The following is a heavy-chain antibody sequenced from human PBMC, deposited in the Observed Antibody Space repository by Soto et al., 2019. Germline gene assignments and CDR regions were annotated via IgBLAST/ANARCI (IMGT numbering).Heavy chain of an antibody. CDR3: AKGGYTKLYGYFDF. V-gene: IGHV3-23*01. CDR2: ISGSGDRT. D-gene: IGHD5-12*01. J-gene: IGHJ4*02. CDR1: GFTFRSYV. Sequence: EVQLLASGRGLVQPGGSLRLSCAASGFTFRSYVMTWVRQAPGMGLEWVSLISGSGDRTYYADSVKGRFTISRDNSKNTVYRQRNSRRAEDTAADDGAKGGYTKLYGYFDFWGQGALVTVSS.